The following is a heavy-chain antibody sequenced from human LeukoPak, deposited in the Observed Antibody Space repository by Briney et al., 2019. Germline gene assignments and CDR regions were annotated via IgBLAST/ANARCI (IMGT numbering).Heavy chain of an antibody. J-gene: IGHJ4*02. V-gene: IGHV3-23*01. CDR1: GFIFSHYV. Sequence: PGGSLRVSCAASGFIFSHYVMSWVRQAPGEGLEWVSAISDSGTKTYYADSVKGRFTISRDNSKSALFLQMNSLRAEDTALYYCARESPIAVAGSWGQGTLVTVSS. D-gene: IGHD6-19*01. CDR3: ARESPIAVAGS. CDR2: ISDSGTKT.